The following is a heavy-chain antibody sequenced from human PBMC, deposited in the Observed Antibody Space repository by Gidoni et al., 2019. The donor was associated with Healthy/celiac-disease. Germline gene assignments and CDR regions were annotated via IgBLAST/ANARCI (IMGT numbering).Heavy chain of an antibody. V-gene: IGHV3-13*01. CDR3: ARWGFNYGGNSGGYDAFDI. Sequence: EVQLVESGGGLVQPGGSLRLSGAASGFTFSSYDMHWVRQATGKGLEWVSAIGTAGDTYYPGSVKGRFTISRENAKNSLYLQMNSLRAGDTAVYYCARWGFNYGGNSGGYDAFDIWGQGTMVTVSS. CDR2: IGTAGDT. J-gene: IGHJ3*02. CDR1: GFTFSSYD. D-gene: IGHD2-21*02.